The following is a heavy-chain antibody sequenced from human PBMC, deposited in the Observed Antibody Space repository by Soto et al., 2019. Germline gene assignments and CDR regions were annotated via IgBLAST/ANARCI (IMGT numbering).Heavy chain of an antibody. CDR3: ARDRRGGTRPHYYDSSGYYNPFDR. Sequence: PSETLSLTCTVSGGSISFYYWSWIRQPAGKGLEWIGRVYSGGNTNYNPSLKSRLTMSVDTSNNQFSLKLRSVTAADTAMYYCARDRRGGTRPHYYDSSGYYNPFDRWGQGTLVTVSS. V-gene: IGHV4-4*07. D-gene: IGHD3-22*01. CDR2: VYSGGNT. J-gene: IGHJ4*02. CDR1: GGSISFYY.